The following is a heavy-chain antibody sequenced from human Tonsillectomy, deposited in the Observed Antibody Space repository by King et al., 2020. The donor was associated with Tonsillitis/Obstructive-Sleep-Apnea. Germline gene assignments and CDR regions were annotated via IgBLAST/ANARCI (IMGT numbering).Heavy chain of an antibody. V-gene: IGHV3-30*18. D-gene: IGHD5-18*01. CDR3: AKEGTGMVGRHVDC. CDR1: GFTFSSYG. Sequence: VQLVESGGGVVQPGRSLRLSCAASGFTFSSYGMQWVRQAPGKGLEWVAVISYDGNTKYYADSVKGRFTISRDNSKNTLYLQVNSLRAEDTAVFYCAKEGTGMVGRHVDCGGQGTLVTVS. J-gene: IGHJ4*02. CDR2: ISYDGNTK.